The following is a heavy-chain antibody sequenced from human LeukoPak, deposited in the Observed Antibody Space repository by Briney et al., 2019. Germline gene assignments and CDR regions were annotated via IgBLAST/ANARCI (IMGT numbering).Heavy chain of an antibody. D-gene: IGHD4-17*01. V-gene: IGHV4-59*01. J-gene: IGHJ4*02. Sequence: SETLSLICTVSRGSISNNYWSWIRQRPGKGLEWIGYIYYSGSTKYNPSLMSRVTISVDSSTNHFSLRLTSVTAADTAIYYCAAMTTVTMYSYFFDSWGQGTLLTVSS. CDR3: AAMTTVTMYSYFFDS. CDR1: RGSISNNY. CDR2: IYYSGST.